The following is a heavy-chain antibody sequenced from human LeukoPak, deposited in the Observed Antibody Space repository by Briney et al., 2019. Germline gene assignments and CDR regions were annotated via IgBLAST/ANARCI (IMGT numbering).Heavy chain of an antibody. V-gene: IGHV3-7*03. CDR1: GFTFSSYW. J-gene: IGHJ4*02. CDR3: AKGDDSSSWYPFDY. D-gene: IGHD6-13*01. Sequence: GGSLRLSCAASGFTFSSYWMSWVRQAPGKGLEWVANIKQDGSEKYYVDSVKGRFTISRDNAKNSLYLQMNSLRAEDMALYYCAKGDDSSSWYPFDYWGQGTLVTVSS. CDR2: IKQDGSEK.